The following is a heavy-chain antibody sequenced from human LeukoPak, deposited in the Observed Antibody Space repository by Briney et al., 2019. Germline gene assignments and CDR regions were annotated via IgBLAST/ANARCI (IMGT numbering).Heavy chain of an antibody. D-gene: IGHD5-18*01. CDR2: IRYDGSNK. CDR3: AKDGDRGYSYGLDY. CDR1: GFTFSSYG. V-gene: IGHV3-30*02. J-gene: IGHJ4*02. Sequence: GGSLRLSCAASGFTFSSYGLNWVRQAPGKGLEWVAFIRYDGSNKYYADSVKGRFTISRDNSKNTLYLQMNSLRVEDTAVYYCAKDGDRGYSYGLDYWGQGTLVTVSS.